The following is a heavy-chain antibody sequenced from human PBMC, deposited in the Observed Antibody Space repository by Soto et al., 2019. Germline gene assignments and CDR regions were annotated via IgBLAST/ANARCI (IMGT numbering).Heavy chain of an antibody. CDR1: GGSISGHF. CDR2: IFHTGGT. J-gene: IGHJ4*01. V-gene: IGHV4-59*11. Sequence: SETLSLTCTVSGGSISGHFLSWIRQPPGKGLEYIGWIFHTGGTNYNASLASRVAISVDTSKTQISLNLHSVTAADTAVYYCARSGLTFRGVVWGQGIPVTVS. CDR3: ARSGLTFRGVV. D-gene: IGHD3-16*01.